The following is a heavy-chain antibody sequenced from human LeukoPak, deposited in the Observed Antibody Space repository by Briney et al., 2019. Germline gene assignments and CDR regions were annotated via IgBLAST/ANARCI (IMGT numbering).Heavy chain of an antibody. Sequence: ASVKVSCKASGSFTSYGITWVRQAPGQGLEWMEWINTDNGNADYAQKFQGRVTLTTDTSPRIGYMELRSLRYDDTAVYYCASVNNYYGSGNFYGWGQGTLVTVNS. CDR3: ASVNNYYGSGNFYG. CDR1: GSFTSYG. V-gene: IGHV1-18*01. D-gene: IGHD3-10*01. J-gene: IGHJ4*02. CDR2: INTDNGNA.